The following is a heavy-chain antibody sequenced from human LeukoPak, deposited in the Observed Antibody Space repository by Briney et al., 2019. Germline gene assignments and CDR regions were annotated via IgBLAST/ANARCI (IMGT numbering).Heavy chain of an antibody. J-gene: IGHJ4*02. Sequence: GGSLRLSCAASGLTFSSYAMHWVRQAPGKGLEWVAVIWYDGSNKYYADSVKGRFTISRDNSKNTLYLQMNSLRAEDTAVYYCARGGYYDSSSYYSYFDYWGQGTLVTVSS. CDR1: GLTFSSYA. D-gene: IGHD3-22*01. CDR2: IWYDGSNK. V-gene: IGHV3-33*08. CDR3: ARGGYYDSSSYYSYFDY.